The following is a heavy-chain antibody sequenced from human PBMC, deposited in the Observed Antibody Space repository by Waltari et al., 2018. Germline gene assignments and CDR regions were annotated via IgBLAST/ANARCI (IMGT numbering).Heavy chain of an antibody. Sequence: EVQLVGSGGGSVQPGGSLRLPWAASGMTFRNFWFNWVRQAPGKGLEWVANIKQDGSEKNYVDSVEGRFSISRDNAQNSLYLQMNSLRAEDTAIYYCVTGLTTVTAKDYFDHWGQGALVTVS. D-gene: IGHD4-17*01. V-gene: IGHV3-7*01. CDR1: GMTFRNFW. J-gene: IGHJ4*02. CDR3: VTGLTTVTAKDYFDH. CDR2: IKQDGSEK.